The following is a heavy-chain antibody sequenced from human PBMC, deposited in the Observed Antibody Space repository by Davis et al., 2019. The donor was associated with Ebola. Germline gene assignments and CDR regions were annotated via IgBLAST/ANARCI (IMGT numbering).Heavy chain of an antibody. Sequence: GESLRLSCAASGFTFSGSAMHWVRQASGKGLEWVGRIRSKANSYATAYAASVKGRFTISRDDSKNTEYLQMNSLKTEDTAVYYCTIPIKYSSSTPEFDYWGQGTLVTVSS. CDR3: TIPIKYSSSTPEFDY. D-gene: IGHD6-6*01. CDR1: GFTFSGSA. J-gene: IGHJ4*02. V-gene: IGHV3-73*01. CDR2: IRSKANSYAT.